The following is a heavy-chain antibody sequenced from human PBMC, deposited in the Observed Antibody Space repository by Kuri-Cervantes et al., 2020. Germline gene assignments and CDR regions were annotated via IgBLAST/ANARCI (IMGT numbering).Heavy chain of an antibody. CDR1: GFTFSSYG. J-gene: IGHJ4*02. Sequence: GESLKISCAASGFTFSSYGMHWVRQAPGKGLEWVAVIWYDGSNKYYADSVKGRFTISRDNSKNTLYLQMNSLRAEDTAVYYCAREWFRDGYGNTGIDYWGQGTLVTVSS. CDR2: IWYDGSNK. CDR3: AREWFRDGYGNTGIDY. D-gene: IGHD5-24*01. V-gene: IGHV3-33*01.